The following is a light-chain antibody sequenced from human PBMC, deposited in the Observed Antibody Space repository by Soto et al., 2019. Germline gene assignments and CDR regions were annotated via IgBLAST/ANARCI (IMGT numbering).Light chain of an antibody. CDR1: QSVSSN. CDR3: QQYDDWRGT. J-gene: IGKJ1*01. Sequence: EIVMTQSPATLSVSPGERATLSCRASQSVSSNLAWYQQKPGQAPRLLIYGASTSATGIPARFSGSGSGTDFTLTISSLQYEDLAVYYCQQYDDWRGTFGQGTKVEIK. CDR2: GAS. V-gene: IGKV3-15*01.